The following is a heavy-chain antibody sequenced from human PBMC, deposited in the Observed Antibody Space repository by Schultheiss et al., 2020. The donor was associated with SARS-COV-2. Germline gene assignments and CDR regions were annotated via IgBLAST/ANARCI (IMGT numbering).Heavy chain of an antibody. CDR3: ASRRRGYNRLFDY. CDR1: GFTFSSYW. CDR2: INSDGSST. J-gene: IGHJ4*02. Sequence: GGSLRLSCAASGFTFSSYWMHWVRQAPGKGLVWVSRINSDGSSTSYADSVKGRFTISRDNAKNTLYLQMNSLRAEDTAVYYCASRRRGYNRLFDYWGQGTLVTVSS. D-gene: IGHD5-24*01. V-gene: IGHV3-74*01.